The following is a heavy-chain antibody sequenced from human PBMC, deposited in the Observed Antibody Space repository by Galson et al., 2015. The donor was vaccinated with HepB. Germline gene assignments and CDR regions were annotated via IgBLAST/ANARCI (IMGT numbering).Heavy chain of an antibody. Sequence: SLRLSCAASGFTFSNYWMSWVRQAPGRGLEWLANIKQDGSEKYYVDSVKGRFTISRDNAKNSLYLQMNSLRAEDTAVYYCARDQCILTGYCHRRYDYLGQGTLVTVSS. J-gene: IGHJ4*02. D-gene: IGHD3-9*01. CDR1: GFTFSNYW. CDR3: ARDQCILTGYCHRRYDY. V-gene: IGHV3-7*01. CDR2: IKQDGSEK.